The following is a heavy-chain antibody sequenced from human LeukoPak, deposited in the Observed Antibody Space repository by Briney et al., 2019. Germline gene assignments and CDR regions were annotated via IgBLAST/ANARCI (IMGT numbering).Heavy chain of an antibody. J-gene: IGHJ5*02. D-gene: IGHD4-23*01. CDR1: GYNFKSFG. CDR3: ARDLNWGVAASSGNDWLDP. CDR2: INTDNGGT. V-gene: IGHV1-18*01. Sequence: ASVKVSCKASGYNFKSFGISWVRQAPGQGLEWMGWINTDNGGTNYAQKFQGRFTMTTDTSTSTAYMELRSLRSDDTAVHYCARDLNWGVAASSGNDWLDPWGQGTLVSVSS.